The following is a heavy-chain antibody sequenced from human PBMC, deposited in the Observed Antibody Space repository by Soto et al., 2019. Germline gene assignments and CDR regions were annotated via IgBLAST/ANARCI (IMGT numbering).Heavy chain of an antibody. J-gene: IGHJ6*02. D-gene: IGHD2-2*01. CDR3: ARSQGSSTSLEIYYYYYYGMDV. CDR2: IIPISETT. V-gene: IGHV1-69*01. CDR1: GGTFSSYA. Sequence: QVQLVQSGAEVKKPGSSVKVSCKASGGTFSSYAIRWVRQAPGQGLEWMGGIIPISETTNYAQTFQGRVTITADESKSTAYMELSSLRSEDTAVYYCARSQGSSTSLEIYYYYYYGMDVWGQGTTVTVSS.